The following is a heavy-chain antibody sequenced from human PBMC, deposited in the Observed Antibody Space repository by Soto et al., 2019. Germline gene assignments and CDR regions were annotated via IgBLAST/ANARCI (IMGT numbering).Heavy chain of an antibody. CDR2: IYHSGST. J-gene: IGHJ5*02. CDR1: GGSISSGGYS. V-gene: IGHV4-30-2*01. Sequence: QLQLQESGSGLVKPSQTLSLTCAVSGGSISSGGYSWSWIRQPPGKGLEWIGYIYHSGSTYYNPSTKSRVNTSAARSKNQFSLKLSSVTAAGTAVYYAARGQVVAAQPWGQGTLVTVSS. D-gene: IGHD2-15*01. CDR3: ARGQVVAAQP.